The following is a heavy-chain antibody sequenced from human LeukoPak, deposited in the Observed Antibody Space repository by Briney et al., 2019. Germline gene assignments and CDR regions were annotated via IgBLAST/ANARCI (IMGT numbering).Heavy chain of an antibody. V-gene: IGHV3-11*01. CDR2: ISHSGSTI. D-gene: IGHD5-12*01. CDR1: GYMFSDYY. CDR3: AKGTVATYEYYGMDV. J-gene: IGHJ6*02. Sequence: KPGGSLRLSCAASGYMFSDYYMSWIRQAPEKGLEWLSYISHSGSTIYYADSVKGRFTISRDNAKNSLYLQMNSLRAEDTALYYCAKGTVATYEYYGMDVWGQGTTVTVSS.